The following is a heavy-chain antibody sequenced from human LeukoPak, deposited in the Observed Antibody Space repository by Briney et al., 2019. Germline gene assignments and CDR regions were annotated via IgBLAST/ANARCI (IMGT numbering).Heavy chain of an antibody. CDR1: GGSISSYY. Sequence: SETLSLTCTVSGGSISSYYWSWIRQPPGEGLEWIGYIYYSGSTNYNPSLKSRVTISVDTSKNQFSLKLSSVTAADTAVYYCARRRMSWGAFDIWGQGTMVTVAS. J-gene: IGHJ3*02. V-gene: IGHV4-59*08. CDR2: IYYSGST. CDR3: ARRRMSWGAFDI. D-gene: IGHD3-16*01.